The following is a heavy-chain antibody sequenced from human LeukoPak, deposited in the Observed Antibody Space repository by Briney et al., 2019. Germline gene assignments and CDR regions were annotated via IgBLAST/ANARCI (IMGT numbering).Heavy chain of an antibody. V-gene: IGHV4-34*01. J-gene: IGHJ4*02. D-gene: IGHD6-13*01. CDR1: GGSFSGYY. Sequence: SETLSLTCAVYGGSFSGYYWSWIRQPPGKGLEWIGEINHSGSTNYNPSLKSRVTISVDTSKNQFSLKLSSVTAADTAVYYCARGALYSSSWYRPLYYFDYWGQGTLVTVSS. CDR3: ARGALYSSSWYRPLYYFDY. CDR2: INHSGST.